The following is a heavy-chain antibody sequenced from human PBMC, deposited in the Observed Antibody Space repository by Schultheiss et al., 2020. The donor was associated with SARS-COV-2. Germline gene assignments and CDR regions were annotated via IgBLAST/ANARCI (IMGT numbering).Heavy chain of an antibody. CDR1: GFTFSSYA. CDR3: ARDLDY. Sequence: GGSLRLSCAVSGFTFSSYAMNWVRQAPGKGLEWVSGISTSGDSTYYADSVRGRFTISRDNSKNSLYVQMNSLRADDTAVYYCARDLDYWGQGTLVTVSS. J-gene: IGHJ4*02. CDR2: ISTSGDST. V-gene: IGHV3-23*01.